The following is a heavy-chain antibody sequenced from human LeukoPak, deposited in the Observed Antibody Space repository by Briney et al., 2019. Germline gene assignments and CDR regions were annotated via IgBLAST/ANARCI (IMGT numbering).Heavy chain of an antibody. J-gene: IGHJ6*03. V-gene: IGHV4-4*07. D-gene: IGHD2-2*01. Sequence: PSETLSLTCTVSGGSISSYYWSWIRQPAGKGLEWIGRIYTSGSTNYNPSLKSRVTMSVDTSKNQFSLKLSSVTAADTAVYYCARDRRECSSTSCYLASSYYYYMDVWGKGTTVTVSS. CDR2: IYTSGST. CDR1: GGSISSYY. CDR3: ARDRRECSSTSCYLASSYYYYMDV.